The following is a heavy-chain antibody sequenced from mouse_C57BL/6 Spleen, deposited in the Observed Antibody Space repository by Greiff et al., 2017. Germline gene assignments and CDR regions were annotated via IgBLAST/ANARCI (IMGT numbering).Heavy chain of an antibody. J-gene: IGHJ3*01. CDR2: IYPGSGST. CDR3: ARSAYYSKGWFAY. V-gene: IGHV1-55*01. Sequence: QVHVKQPGAELVKPGASVKMSCKASGYTFTSYWITWVKQRPGQGLEWIGDIYPGSGSTNYNEKFKSKATLTVDTSSSTAYMQLSSLTSDDSAVYYCARSAYYSKGWFAYWGQGTLVTVSA. CDR1: GYTFTSYW. D-gene: IGHD2-5*01.